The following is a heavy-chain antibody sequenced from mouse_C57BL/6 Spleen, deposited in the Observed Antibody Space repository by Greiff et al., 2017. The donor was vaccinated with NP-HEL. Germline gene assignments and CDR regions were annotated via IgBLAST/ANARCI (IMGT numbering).Heavy chain of an antibody. V-gene: IGHV14-2*01. D-gene: IGHD1-1*01. CDR1: GFNIKDYY. Sequence: EVQLQQSGAELVKPGASVKLSCTASGFNIKDYYMHWVKQRTEQGLEWIGRIDPEDGETKYAPQFQGKATITADTSSNTAYLQLSSLTSEDTAVYYCARDGSSPYAMDYWGQGTSVTVSS. CDR3: ARDGSSPYAMDY. J-gene: IGHJ4*01. CDR2: IDPEDGET.